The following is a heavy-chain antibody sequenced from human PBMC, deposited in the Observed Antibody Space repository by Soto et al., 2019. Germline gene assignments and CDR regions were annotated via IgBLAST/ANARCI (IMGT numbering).Heavy chain of an antibody. CDR1: GYSISAYY. CDR3: GRDDYGIFPY. J-gene: IGHJ4*02. V-gene: IGHV1-2*02. D-gene: IGHD3-10*01. CDR2: IDPKNGGT. Sequence: QVQLVQSGTEVKKPGASVKVSCQASGYSISAYYIHWVRQSPGQGLELMGWIDPKNGGTVSAQKFQGRLTMTRDTSISTVYMALSGLTSDDTALYYCGRDDYGIFPYWGQGSLVTVSS.